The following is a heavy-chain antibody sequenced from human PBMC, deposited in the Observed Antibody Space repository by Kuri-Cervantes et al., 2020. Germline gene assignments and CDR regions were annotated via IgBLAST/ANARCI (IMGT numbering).Heavy chain of an antibody. V-gene: IGHV3-7*01. CDR3: AASDSSGWYGPRAFDI. Sequence: GESLKISCATAGFIFTDYDMSWFRQAPGKGLEWVANIKQDGSEKYYVDSVKGRFTISRDNAKNSLYLQMNSLRAEDTAVYYCAASDSSGWYGPRAFDIWGQGTMVTVSS. CDR1: GFIFTDYD. D-gene: IGHD6-19*01. J-gene: IGHJ3*02. CDR2: IKQDGSEK.